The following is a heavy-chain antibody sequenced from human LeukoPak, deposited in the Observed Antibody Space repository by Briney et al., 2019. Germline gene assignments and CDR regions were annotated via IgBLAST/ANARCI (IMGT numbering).Heavy chain of an antibody. J-gene: IGHJ4*02. CDR2: ISAYNGNT. CDR3: ARGTHYYDFWSGYFDY. D-gene: IGHD3-3*01. CDR1: GYTFTSYG. V-gene: IGHV1-18*01. Sequence: ASVKVSCKASGYTFTSYGISWVRQAPGQGLEWMGWISAYNGNTNYAQKFQGRVTITRNTSISTAYMELSSLRSEDTAVYYCARGTHYYDFWSGYFDYWGQGTLVTVSS.